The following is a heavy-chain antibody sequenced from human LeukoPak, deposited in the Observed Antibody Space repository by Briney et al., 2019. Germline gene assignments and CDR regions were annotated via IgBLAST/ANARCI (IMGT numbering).Heavy chain of an antibody. D-gene: IGHD3-22*01. Sequence: GGSLRLSCAASGFTFDDYAMHWVRQAPGKGLEWVSGISWNSGSIGYADSVKGRFTISRDNAKNSLYLQMNSLRAEDTAVYYCAKGPYYYDSSGYYFDYWGQGTLVTVSS. CDR3: AKGPYYYDSSGYYFDY. CDR1: GFTFDDYA. J-gene: IGHJ4*02. CDR2: ISWNSGSI. V-gene: IGHV3-9*01.